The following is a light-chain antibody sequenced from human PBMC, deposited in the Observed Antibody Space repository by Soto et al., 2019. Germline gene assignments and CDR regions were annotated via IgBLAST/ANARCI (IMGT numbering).Light chain of an antibody. V-gene: IGKV1-5*01. CDR3: QQYHTSSIT. CDR2: DAS. CDR1: QTISNW. J-gene: IGKJ5*01. Sequence: DIQMTQYPSTLSASVGHSVTITCRASQTISNWLAWYQQKPGKAPTLLIYDASTLERGVPSRFSGSGSGTEFTLSIDSLQPDDFATYYCQQYHTSSITFGQGTRLEI.